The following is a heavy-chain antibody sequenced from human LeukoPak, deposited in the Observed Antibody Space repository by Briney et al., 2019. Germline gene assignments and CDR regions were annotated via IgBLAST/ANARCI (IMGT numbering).Heavy chain of an antibody. CDR2: ISSSGSTI. D-gene: IGHD3-10*01. J-gene: IGHJ4*02. CDR1: GFTFSSYN. Sequence: GGALRLSCAASGFTFSSYNMNWVRQAPGKGLEWVSDISSSGSTIYFADSVKGRFTISRDNAKNSLYLQMNSLRDEDTAVYYCARLEYYYVSGNYYKLFDYWGQGTLVTVCS. V-gene: IGHV3-48*02. CDR3: ARLEYYYVSGNYYKLFDY.